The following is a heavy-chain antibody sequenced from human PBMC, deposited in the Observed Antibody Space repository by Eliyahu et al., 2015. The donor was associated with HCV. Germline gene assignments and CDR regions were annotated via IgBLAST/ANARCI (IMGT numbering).Heavy chain of an antibody. D-gene: IGHD2-2*01. J-gene: IGHJ3*02. V-gene: IGHV3-30*04. CDR3: ARDRIKYQLRPVADAFDI. Sequence: WVRQAPGKGLEWVAVISYDGSNKYYADSVKGRFTISRDNSKNTVYLQMNSLRAEDTAVYYCARDRIKYQLRPVADAFDIWGQGTLVTVSS. CDR2: ISYDGSNK.